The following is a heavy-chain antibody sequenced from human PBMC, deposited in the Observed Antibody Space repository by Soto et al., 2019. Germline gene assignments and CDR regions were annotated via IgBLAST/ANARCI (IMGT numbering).Heavy chain of an antibody. CDR3: ARDPYSSGWLDV. CDR2: IWYDGSNK. D-gene: IGHD6-19*01. Sequence: QVQLVESGGGVVQPGRSLRLSCAASGFTLSSYGMHWVRQAPGKGLEWVAVIWYDGSNKYYADSVKGRFTISRDNSKNTLYLQMNSLRAEDTAVYYCARDPYSSGWLDVWGQGTTVTVSS. V-gene: IGHV3-33*01. CDR1: GFTLSSYG. J-gene: IGHJ6*02.